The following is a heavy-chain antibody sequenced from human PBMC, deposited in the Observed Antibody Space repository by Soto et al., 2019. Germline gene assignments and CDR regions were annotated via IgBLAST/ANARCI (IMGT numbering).Heavy chain of an antibody. V-gene: IGHV3-30-3*01. J-gene: IGHJ4*02. D-gene: IGHD3-10*01. CDR2: ISYDGSNK. CDR1: GFTFSSYA. Sequence: QVQLVESGGGVVQPGRSLRLSCAASGFTFSSYAMHWVRQAPGKGLEWVAVISYDGSNKYYADSVKGRYTISRDNSKNSLYLQMNGLRAEDTAVYYCAREGPPRWFGEPYYFDYWGQGTLVTVSS. CDR3: AREGPPRWFGEPYYFDY.